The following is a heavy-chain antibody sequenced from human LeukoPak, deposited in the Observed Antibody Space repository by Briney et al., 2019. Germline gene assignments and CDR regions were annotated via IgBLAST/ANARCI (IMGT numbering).Heavy chain of an antibody. Sequence: PGGSLRLSCAASGFTFSSYAMSWVRQAPGKGLEWVSAISGSGGSTYYADSVKGRFTISRDNSKNTLYLQMNSLRAEDTAVCYCAKDPYYDILTGYSWGLFDYWGQGTLVTVSS. D-gene: IGHD3-9*01. CDR2: ISGSGGST. V-gene: IGHV3-23*01. J-gene: IGHJ4*02. CDR3: AKDPYYDILTGYSWGLFDY. CDR1: GFTFSSYA.